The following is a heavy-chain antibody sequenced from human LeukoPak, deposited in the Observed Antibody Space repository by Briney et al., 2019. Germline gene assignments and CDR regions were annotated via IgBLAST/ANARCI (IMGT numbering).Heavy chain of an antibody. CDR2: IYYSGST. D-gene: IGHD1-26*01. CDR3: ARDQIVGATNYFDY. V-gene: IGHV4-59*01. CDR1: GGSISSYY. J-gene: IGHJ4*02. Sequence: SETLSLTCTVSGGSISSYYWSWIRPPPGKGLEWIGYIYYSGSTNYNPSLKSRVTISVDTSKNQFSLKLSSVTAADTAVYYCARDQIVGATNYFDYWGQGTLVTVSS.